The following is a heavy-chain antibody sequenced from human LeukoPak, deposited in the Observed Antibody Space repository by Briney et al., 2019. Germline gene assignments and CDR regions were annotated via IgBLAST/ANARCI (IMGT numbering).Heavy chain of an antibody. D-gene: IGHD5-18*01. CDR1: GFTFSDYY. V-gene: IGHV3-11*04. Sequence: GSLRLSCAASGFTFSDYYMSWIRQAPGKGLEWVSYIISSGSTIYYADSVKGRFTISRDNAKNSLYLQMNSLRAEDTAVYYCATPVDTAMVTPFDYWGQGTLVTVSS. CDR2: IISSGSTI. CDR3: ATPVDTAMVTPFDY. J-gene: IGHJ4*02.